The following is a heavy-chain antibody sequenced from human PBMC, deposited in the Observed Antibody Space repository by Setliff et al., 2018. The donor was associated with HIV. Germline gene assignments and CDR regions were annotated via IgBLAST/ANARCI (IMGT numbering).Heavy chain of an antibody. V-gene: IGHV4-4*07. CDR3: ARGPPPDFDY. CDR1: GGSITNYY. Sequence: SETLSLTCTVSGGSITNYYWSWVRQPAGKGLEWIGRIYTSGSTGYYPSLKSRVTMSVDTSKNQFSLKLTSMTAADTAVYYCARGPPPDFDYRGPGILVTVSS. J-gene: IGHJ4*02. CDR2: IYTSGST.